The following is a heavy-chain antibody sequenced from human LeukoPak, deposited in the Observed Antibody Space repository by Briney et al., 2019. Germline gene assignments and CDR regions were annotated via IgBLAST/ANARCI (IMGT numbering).Heavy chain of an antibody. CDR1: GFSFSSYW. CDR3: ARALVAGVTLNALDI. J-gene: IGHJ3*02. V-gene: IGHV3-74*01. CDR2: IQYDGSTT. D-gene: IGHD2-15*01. Sequence: GGSLRLSCAASGFSFSSYWMHWVRQVAGKGLVWVARIQYDGSTTNYADSVKGRFTISSDNAKKTLYVQMNSLRAEDTAVYYCARALVAGVTLNALDIWGQGTMVTVSS.